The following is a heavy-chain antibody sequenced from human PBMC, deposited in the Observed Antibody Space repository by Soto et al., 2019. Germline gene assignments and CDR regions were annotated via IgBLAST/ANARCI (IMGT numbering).Heavy chain of an antibody. CDR3: STWTYSDTSGVAY. CDR1: GFTFSSFAW. J-gene: IGHJ4*02. Sequence: SGGSLRLSCAASGFTFSSFAWMSWVRQAPGKGLEWVGRIKSKSDGGTTDYAAPVKGRFTISRDDSKSTMYLQMNSLKTEDTAVYYCSTWTYSDTSGVAYWGQGTLVTSPQ. CDR2: IKSKSDGGTT. D-gene: IGHD3-22*01. V-gene: IGHV3-15*01.